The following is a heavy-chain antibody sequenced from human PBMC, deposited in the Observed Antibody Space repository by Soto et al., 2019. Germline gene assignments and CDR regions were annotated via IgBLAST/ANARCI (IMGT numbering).Heavy chain of an antibody. Sequence: SETLSLTCTVSGGSIFNTNYYWGWFRQPPGKGLEWIASIYSTGNTYYSPSLKSRLTPSVDPSKNQISLKLSSVSAADTAVYYCARHSYDFWSGYIDDWGQGTLVTVSS. CDR1: GGSIFNTNYY. V-gene: IGHV4-39*01. CDR3: ARHSYDFWSGYIDD. CDR2: IYSTGNT. J-gene: IGHJ4*02. D-gene: IGHD3-3*01.